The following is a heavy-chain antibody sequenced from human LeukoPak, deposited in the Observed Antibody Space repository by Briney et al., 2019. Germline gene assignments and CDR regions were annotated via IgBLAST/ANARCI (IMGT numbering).Heavy chain of an antibody. D-gene: IGHD3-10*01. V-gene: IGHV3-7*01. CDR3: ARMQVTGGVYFDY. CDR1: GFTFSSYW. Sequence: PGGSLRLSCAASGFTFSSYWMSWVRQAPGKGLEWVANMKQDGSEKYYVDSVKGRFTISRDNAKNSLYLQMNSLRAEDTAVYYCARMQVTGGVYFDYWGQGTLVTVSS. J-gene: IGHJ4*02. CDR2: MKQDGSEK.